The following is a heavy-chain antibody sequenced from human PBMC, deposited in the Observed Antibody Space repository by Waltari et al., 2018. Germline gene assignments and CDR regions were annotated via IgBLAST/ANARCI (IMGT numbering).Heavy chain of an antibody. CDR2: IYHSGST. J-gene: IGHJ4*02. D-gene: IGHD3-10*01. CDR1: GGSISSGGYY. Sequence: QVQLQESGPGLVKPSQTLSLTCTVSGGSISSGGYYWSWIRQHPGKGLAWIGYIYHSGSTYYNPSLKSRVTISVGRSKNQFTRKLSSVTAADTAVYYCARDRYYYGSGSYSTGYWGQGTLVTVSS. V-gene: IGHV4-31*03. CDR3: ARDRYYYGSGSYSTGY.